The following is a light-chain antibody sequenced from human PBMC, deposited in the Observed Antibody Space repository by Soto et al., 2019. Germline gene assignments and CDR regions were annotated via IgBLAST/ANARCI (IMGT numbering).Light chain of an antibody. CDR3: CSYGGSRAV. CDR1: SSDVGSHNL. Sequence: QSALTQPASVSGSPGQSITISCTGTSSDVGSHNLVSWYQQHPGQAPKLMIYEVSKRPLGVSARFSASKSGNPASLTISGLQAEDDGDYYCCSYGGSRAVFGGGTQLTVL. CDR2: EVS. J-gene: IGLJ7*01. V-gene: IGLV2-23*02.